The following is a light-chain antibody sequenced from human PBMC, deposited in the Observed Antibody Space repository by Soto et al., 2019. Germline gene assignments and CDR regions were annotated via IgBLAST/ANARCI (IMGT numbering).Light chain of an antibody. CDR2: AVS. Sequence: QSVLAQPASVSGSPGQAITISCTGTSSDGGGYAFVSWYQQHPGKVPKLMIYAVSNRPSGVSNRFSGSKSGNTASLTISGLQAEVVADYVCSSYISSRGRVFGTGTKVTV. J-gene: IGLJ1*01. V-gene: IGLV2-14*01. CDR1: SSDGGGYAF. CDR3: SSYISSRGRV.